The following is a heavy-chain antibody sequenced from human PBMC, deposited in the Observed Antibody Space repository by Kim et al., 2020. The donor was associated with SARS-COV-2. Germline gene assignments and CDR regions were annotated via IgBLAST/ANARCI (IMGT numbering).Heavy chain of an antibody. Sequence: DSVKGRFTNSRDNSKNTLYLQMNSLRAEDTAVYYCAKYSSSWYESTYFDYWGQGTLVTVSS. D-gene: IGHD6-13*01. V-gene: IGHV3-23*01. CDR3: AKYSSSWYESTYFDY. J-gene: IGHJ4*02.